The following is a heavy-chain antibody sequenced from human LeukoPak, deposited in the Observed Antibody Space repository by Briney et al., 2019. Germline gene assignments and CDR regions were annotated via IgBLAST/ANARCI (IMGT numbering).Heavy chain of an antibody. CDR2: ISSSSSYI. CDR1: GFTFSSYS. D-gene: IGHD3-22*01. V-gene: IGHV3-21*01. J-gene: IGHJ4*02. CDR3: ARDSPVYYDSSGYYNPNFDY. Sequence: PGGSPRLSCAASGFTFSSYSMNWVRQAPGKGLEWVSSISSSSSYIYYADSVKGRFTISRDNAKNSLYLQMNSLRAEDTAVYYCARDSPVYYDSSGYYNPNFDYWGQGTLVTVSS.